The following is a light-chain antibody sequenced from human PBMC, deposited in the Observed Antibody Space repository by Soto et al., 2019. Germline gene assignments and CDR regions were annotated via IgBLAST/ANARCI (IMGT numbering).Light chain of an antibody. CDR2: EVS. CDR3: SAYTLTNPVV. V-gene: IGLV2-14*01. J-gene: IGLJ2*01. Sequence: QSALTQPASVSGSPGQSITISCTGTSSDVGNYKFVSWYQQHPGKVPKLLIYEVSNRPSGISNRFSGSKSGNTASLTISGLQAEDEADYSCSAYTLTNPVVFGGGTKLTVL. CDR1: SSDVGNYKF.